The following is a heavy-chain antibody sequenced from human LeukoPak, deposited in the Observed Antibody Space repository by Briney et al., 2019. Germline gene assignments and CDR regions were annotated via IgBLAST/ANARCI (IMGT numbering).Heavy chain of an antibody. D-gene: IGHD2-2*01. CDR1: GGSISSGGYY. V-gene: IGHV4-31*03. J-gene: IGHJ5*02. Sequence: SETLSLTCTVSGGSISSGGYYWSWIRQHPGKGLEWIGYIYYSGSTYYNPSLKSRVTISVDTSKSQFSLKLSSVTAADTAVYYCAREGGSSPTIRWFDPWGQGTLVTVSS. CDR3: AREGGSSPTIRWFDP. CDR2: IYYSGST.